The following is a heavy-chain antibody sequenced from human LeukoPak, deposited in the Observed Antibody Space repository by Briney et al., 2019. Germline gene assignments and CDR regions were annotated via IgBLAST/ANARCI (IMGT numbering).Heavy chain of an antibody. Sequence: PGGSLRLSCAASGFTFSDYYMSWIRQAPGKGLEWLSYIYGIDSTISYAASVKGRFTISRDNPKNSLYLQMNSLRAEDTDVYYCARDAYYYDSSSYYRNAFDIWGQGTVVTVSS. CDR1: GFTFSDYY. V-gene: IGHV3-11*01. CDR2: IYGIDSTI. D-gene: IGHD3-22*01. J-gene: IGHJ3*02. CDR3: ARDAYYYDSSSYYRNAFDI.